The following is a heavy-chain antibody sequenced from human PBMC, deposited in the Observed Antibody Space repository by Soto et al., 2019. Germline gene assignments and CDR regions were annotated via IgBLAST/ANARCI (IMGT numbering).Heavy chain of an antibody. CDR3: ARASPVVTDV. J-gene: IGHJ6*02. CDR1: VGSISSDDSY. D-gene: IGHD5-18*01. V-gene: IGHV4-30-4*01. Sequence: SETMSLTCAVSVGSISSDDSYCNWIRQLPGKGLEWIGYIYYSGSTYYNPSLKSRVTISVDTSKNQFSLKLSSVTAADTAVYYCARASPVVTDVWGQGTTVTVSS. CDR2: IYYSGST.